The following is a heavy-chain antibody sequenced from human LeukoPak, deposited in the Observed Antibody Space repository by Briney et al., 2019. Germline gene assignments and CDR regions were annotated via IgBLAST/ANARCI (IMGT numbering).Heavy chain of an antibody. CDR1: GGSISSGDYY. D-gene: IGHD1-1*01. CDR2: IYYSGST. CDR3: AKETIRARAFDI. Sequence: PSETLSLTCTVSGGSISSGDYYWSWIRQPPGKGLEWIGYIYYSGSTYYNPSLKSRVTISVDTSKNQFSLKLSSVTAADTAVYYCAKETIRARAFDIWGQGTMVTVSP. V-gene: IGHV4-30-4*01. J-gene: IGHJ3*02.